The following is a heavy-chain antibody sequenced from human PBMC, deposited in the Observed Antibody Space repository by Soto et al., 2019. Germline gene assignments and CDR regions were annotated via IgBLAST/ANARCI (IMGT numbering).Heavy chain of an antibody. Sequence: QVQLVQSGAEVKKPGASVKVSCKASGYTFTSYGISWVRRAPGQGLEWMGRISAYHGNTNYAQKRQGRVTITTDTSPSTAYTERRSPETAATSVYYCARVVGDLGDRGDPGGEGTLVTVSS. J-gene: IGHJ5*02. CDR2: ISAYHGNT. V-gene: IGHV1-18*01. CDR3: ARVVGDLGDRGDP. CDR1: GYTFTSYG. D-gene: IGHD4-17*01.